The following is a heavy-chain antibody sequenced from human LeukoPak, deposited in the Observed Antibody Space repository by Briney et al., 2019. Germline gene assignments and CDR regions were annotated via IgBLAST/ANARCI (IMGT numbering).Heavy chain of an antibody. J-gene: IGHJ5*02. Sequence: PSETLSLTCAVYGGSFSGYYWSWIRQPPGKGLEWIGEINHSGSTNYNPSLKSRVTMSVDTSKNQFSLKLSSVTAADTAVYYCARDGLWQLLGWFDPWGQGTLVTVSS. D-gene: IGHD6-19*01. CDR2: INHSGST. CDR1: GGSFSGYY. CDR3: ARDGLWQLLGWFDP. V-gene: IGHV4-34*01.